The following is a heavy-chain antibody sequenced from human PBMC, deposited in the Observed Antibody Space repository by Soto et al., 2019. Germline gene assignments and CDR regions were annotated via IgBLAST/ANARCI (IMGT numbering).Heavy chain of an antibody. J-gene: IGHJ6*02. CDR1: GYTFTGYY. D-gene: IGHD6-13*01. V-gene: IGHV1-2*04. CDR2: INPNSGGT. CDR3: ARDRYSSSWYPTGYYYGMDV. Sequence: QVQLVQSGAEVKKPGASVKVSCKASGYTFTGYYMNWVRQAPGQGLEWMGWINPNSGGTNYAQKFQGWVTMTRDTSISTAYMELSRLRSDDTAVYYCARDRYSSSWYPTGYYYGMDVWGQGTTVTVSS.